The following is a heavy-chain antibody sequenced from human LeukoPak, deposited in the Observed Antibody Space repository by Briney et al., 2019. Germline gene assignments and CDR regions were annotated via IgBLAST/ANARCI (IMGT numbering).Heavy chain of an antibody. CDR2: INEDATTI. J-gene: IGHJ4*02. V-gene: IGHV3-74*01. Sequence: GGSLRLSCAASRFAFSAYWMHWVRQAPGKGLEWVARINEDATTITYADSVKGRFIISRDNSKKSLYLQMNNLSAEDTAVYYCVRDLVFVWTPGDDFDFWGQGTLVIVSS. D-gene: IGHD3-16*01. CDR3: VRDLVFVWTPGDDFDF. CDR1: RFAFSAYW.